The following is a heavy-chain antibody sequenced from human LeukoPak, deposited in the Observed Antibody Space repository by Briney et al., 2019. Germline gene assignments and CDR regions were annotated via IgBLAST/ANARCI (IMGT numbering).Heavy chain of an antibody. CDR3: ARDRGSSWYVDY. CDR2: INPSSGGT. V-gene: IGHV1-2*02. Sequence: ASVKVSCKTSGYSFTNYYIHWLRQAPGQGLEWMGWINPSSGGTEYAQKFQGRVTMTGDTSISTAYMELRRLRSDDTAVYYRARDRGSSWYVDYWGQGTLVTVSS. J-gene: IGHJ4*02. CDR1: GYSFTNYY. D-gene: IGHD6-13*01.